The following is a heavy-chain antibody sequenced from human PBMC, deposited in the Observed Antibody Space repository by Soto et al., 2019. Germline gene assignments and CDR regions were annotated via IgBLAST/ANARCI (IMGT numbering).Heavy chain of an antibody. V-gene: IGHV4-4*02. D-gene: IGHD3-10*01. Sequence: QVQLQESGPGLVKPSGIQSLTCAVSGVSIRGINWWSWVRQPPGKGLEWIGEIYHGGSTNYNPSLKSRVTISVDKSKNQFSLKLSSVTAADTAVYYCTRVAYYGSGSYGRFDYWGQGTLVTVSS. J-gene: IGHJ4*02. CDR3: TRVAYYGSGSYGRFDY. CDR1: GVSIRGINW. CDR2: IYHGGST.